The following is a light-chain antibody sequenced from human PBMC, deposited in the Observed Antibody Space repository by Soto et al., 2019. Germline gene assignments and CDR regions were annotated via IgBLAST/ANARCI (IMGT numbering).Light chain of an antibody. Sequence: EIVMTQSPATLSVSPGERATLSCRASQSVRSNLAWYQQKPGQSPRLLIYGASTRATGIPARFSGSGSGTQFTLTISSLQSEDFAVYYCQQYNNWPRWTFGQGTKVDIK. CDR3: QQYNNWPRWT. CDR2: GAS. J-gene: IGKJ1*01. V-gene: IGKV3-15*01. CDR1: QSVRSN.